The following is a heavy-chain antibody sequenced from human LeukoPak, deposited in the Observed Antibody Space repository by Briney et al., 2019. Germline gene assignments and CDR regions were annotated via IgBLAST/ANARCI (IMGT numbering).Heavy chain of an antibody. Sequence: ASVKVSCKASGYTFTSYGISWARQAPGQGLEWMGWISAYNGNTNYAQKFQGRVTMTTDTSTSTAYMELRSLRSDDTAVYYCARAEDYGDYFDAFDIWGQGTMVTVSS. D-gene: IGHD4-17*01. J-gene: IGHJ3*02. CDR2: ISAYNGNT. CDR3: ARAEDYGDYFDAFDI. CDR1: GYTFTSYG. V-gene: IGHV1-18*01.